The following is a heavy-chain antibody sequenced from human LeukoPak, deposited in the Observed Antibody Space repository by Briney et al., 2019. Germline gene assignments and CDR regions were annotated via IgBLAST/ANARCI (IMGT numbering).Heavy chain of an antibody. CDR2: INHSGST. V-gene: IGHV4-34*01. CDR3: ARLRGYYDSSGYRPLYYFDY. CDR1: GGSFSGYY. Sequence: KPSETLSLTCAVYGGSFSGYYWSWIRQPPGKGLEWIGEINHSGSTNYNPSLKSRVTISVDTSKNQFSLKLSSVTAADTAVYYCARLRGYYDSSGYRPLYYFDYWGQGTLVTVSS. J-gene: IGHJ4*02. D-gene: IGHD3-22*01.